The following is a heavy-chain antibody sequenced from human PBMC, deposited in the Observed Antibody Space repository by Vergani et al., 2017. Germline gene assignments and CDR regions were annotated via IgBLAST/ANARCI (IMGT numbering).Heavy chain of an antibody. J-gene: IGHJ6*03. CDR1: GYTFTSYD. V-gene: IGHV1-8*01. CDR3: ARGRRGVTMVRGVRGAYYMDV. D-gene: IGHD3-10*01. CDR2: MNPNSGNT. Sequence: QVQLVQSGAEVKKPGASVKVSCKASGYTFTSYDINWVRQATGQGLEWMGWMNPNSGNTGYAQKFQGRVTMTRNTSISTAYMAVSSLRSEDTAVYYCARGRRGVTMVRGVRGAYYMDVWGKGTTVTVSS.